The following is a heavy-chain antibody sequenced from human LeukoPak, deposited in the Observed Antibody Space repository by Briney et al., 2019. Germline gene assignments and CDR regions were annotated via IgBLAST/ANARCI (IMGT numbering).Heavy chain of an antibody. CDR2: IYYSGST. V-gene: IGHV4-59*11. J-gene: IGHJ4*02. Sequence: SETLSLTCTVSGGSISTHYWSWIRQPPGKGLEWIGYIYYSGSTNYNPSLKSRVTISVDTSKNQFSLKLSSVTAADTAVYYCAIGGTMVLDYWGQGTLVTVSS. CDR1: GGSISTHY. D-gene: IGHD4/OR15-4a*01. CDR3: AIGGTMVLDY.